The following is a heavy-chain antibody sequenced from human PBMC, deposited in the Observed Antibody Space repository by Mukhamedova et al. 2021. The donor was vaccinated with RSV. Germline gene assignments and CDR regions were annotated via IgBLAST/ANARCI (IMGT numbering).Heavy chain of an antibody. D-gene: IGHD5-18*01. J-gene: IGHJ4*01. CDR3: ITHSYRPYYF. CDR1: GFTFSNVW. V-gene: IGHV3-15*01. CDR2: IKSKTDGGTT. Sequence: WAGSGFTFSNVWMTWVRQAPGKGLEWIGLIKSKTDGGTTDYNAPVKGRFTISRDGSEHTVDLQMNSLKIEDTAVYFCITHSYRPYYF.